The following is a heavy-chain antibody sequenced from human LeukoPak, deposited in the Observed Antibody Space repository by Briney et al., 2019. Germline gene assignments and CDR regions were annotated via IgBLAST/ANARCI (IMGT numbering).Heavy chain of an antibody. D-gene: IGHD6-13*01. J-gene: IGHJ4*02. Sequence: GGSLRLSCAASGFTFDDYAMHWVRQAPGKGLEWVSLISGDGGSTYYADSVKGQFTISRDNSKNSLYLQMNSLRTEDTALYYCAKDKAAGYYFDYWGQGTLVTVSS. CDR3: AKDKAAGYYFDY. V-gene: IGHV3-43*02. CDR2: ISGDGGST. CDR1: GFTFDDYA.